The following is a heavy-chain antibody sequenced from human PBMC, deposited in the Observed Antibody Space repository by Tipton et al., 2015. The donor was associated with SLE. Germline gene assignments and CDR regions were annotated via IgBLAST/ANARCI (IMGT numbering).Heavy chain of an antibody. CDR3: ARHPPRGGSGYALDN. J-gene: IGHJ4*02. CDR1: GFTVSSNY. CDR2: IYYSGNT. D-gene: IGHD5-12*01. Sequence: LRLSCAASGFTVSSNYMSWIRQHPGKGLEWIGYIYYSGNTNYSPSLKSRVTISVDTSKNQFSLKLTSVTAADTAVYYCARHPPRGGSGYALDNWGQGTLVTVSS. V-gene: IGHV4-59*02.